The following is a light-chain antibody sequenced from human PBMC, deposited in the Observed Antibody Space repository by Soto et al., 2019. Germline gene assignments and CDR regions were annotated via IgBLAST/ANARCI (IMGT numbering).Light chain of an antibody. V-gene: IGLV2-11*01. CDR1: SSDVGDFNY. CDR3: CSYAGSIAV. Sequence: QSALTQPRSVSGSTGQSVTISCTGTSSDVGDFNYVSWYQQHPGKAPKLMIYDVSKWPSGVPDRFSGSKSGNTASLTISGLQAEDEADYYCCSYAGSIAVFGTGTKLTVL. J-gene: IGLJ1*01. CDR2: DVS.